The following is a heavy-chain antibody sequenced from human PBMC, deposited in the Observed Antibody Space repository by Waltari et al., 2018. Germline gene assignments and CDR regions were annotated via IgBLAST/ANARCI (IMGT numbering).Heavy chain of an antibody. CDR2: IYTSGST. CDR1: GGSISRRRYH. Sequence: QVQLQESGPGLVKPSQTLSLTCTVSGGSISRRRYHLSRIRAPAGKGLEWIGRIYTSGSTNYNPSLKSRVTISVDTSKNQFSLKLSSVTAADTAVYYCARDDDFWSGYYTPSCWGQGTLVTVSS. D-gene: IGHD3-3*01. J-gene: IGHJ4*02. V-gene: IGHV4-61*02. CDR3: ARDDDFWSGYYTPSC.